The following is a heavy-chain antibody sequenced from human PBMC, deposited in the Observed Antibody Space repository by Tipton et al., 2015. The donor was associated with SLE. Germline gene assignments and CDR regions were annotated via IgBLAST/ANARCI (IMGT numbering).Heavy chain of an antibody. D-gene: IGHD6-13*01. CDR1: GFTFSSYE. V-gene: IGHV3-48*03. J-gene: IGHJ4*02. Sequence: GSLRLSCAASGFTFSSYEMNWVRQAPGKGLEWGSYISSSGSTIYYADSVKGRFTISRDNAKNSLYLQMNSLRAEDTAVYYCARGYSSSWSGDFDYWGQGTLVTVSS. CDR3: ARGYSSSWSGDFDY. CDR2: ISSSGSTI.